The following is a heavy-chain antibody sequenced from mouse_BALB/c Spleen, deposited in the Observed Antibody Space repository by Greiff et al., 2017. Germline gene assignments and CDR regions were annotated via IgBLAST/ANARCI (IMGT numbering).Heavy chain of an antibody. CDR3: ARVRPPWAMDY. J-gene: IGHJ4*01. CDR2: IWAGGST. V-gene: IGHV2-9*02. CDR1: GFSLTSYG. D-gene: IGHD1-2*01. Sequence: VKLVESGPGLVAPSQSLSITCTVSGFSLTSYGVHWVRQPPGKGLEWLGVIWAGGSTNYNSALMSRLSISKDNSKSQVFLKMNSLQTDDTAMYYCARVRPPWAMDYWGQGTSVTVSS.